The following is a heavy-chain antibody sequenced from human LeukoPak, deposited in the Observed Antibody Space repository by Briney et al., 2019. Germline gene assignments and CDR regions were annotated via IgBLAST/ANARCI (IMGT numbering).Heavy chain of an antibody. Sequence: GGSLRLSCAASGFTFSSYWMHWVRHAPGKGLVWVSRINSDGSSTSYADSVKGRFTISRDNAKNTLYLQINSLRAEDTAVYYCARRRQLVQTFAYYYYYGMDVWGKGTTVTVSS. CDR1: GFTFSSYW. V-gene: IGHV3-74*01. J-gene: IGHJ6*04. CDR3: ARRRQLVQTFAYYYYYGMDV. CDR2: INSDGSST. D-gene: IGHD6-13*01.